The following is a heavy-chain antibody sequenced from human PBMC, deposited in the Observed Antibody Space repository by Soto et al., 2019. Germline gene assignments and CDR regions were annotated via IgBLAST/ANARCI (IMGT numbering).Heavy chain of an antibody. CDR2: IGLAGER. Sequence: EVQLVESGGGLVQPGGSLRLSCVASGFTFSIYDMHWVRQATGKGLEWVSAIGLAGERYYSGSVKGRFTISRANAKNSLDLQMNSLRVEDTAIYYCVREWVDPYWIHPPLVLDVRVQGTTVTVSS. V-gene: IGHV3-13*01. D-gene: IGHD1-26*01. J-gene: IGHJ6*02. CDR1: GFTFSIYD. CDR3: VREWVDPYWIHPPLVLDV.